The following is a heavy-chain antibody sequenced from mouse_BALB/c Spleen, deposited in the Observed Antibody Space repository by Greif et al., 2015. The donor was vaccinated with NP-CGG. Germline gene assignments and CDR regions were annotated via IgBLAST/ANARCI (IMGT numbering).Heavy chain of an antibody. CDR2: ISTYYGDA. V-gene: IGHV1S137*01. CDR3: ARPYDYYAMDY. D-gene: IGHD6-5*01. Sequence: VQLQQSGAELVRPGVSVKISCKGSGYTFTDYAMHWVKQSHAKSLEWIGVISTYYGDASYNQKFKGKATMTVDKSSSTAYMELARLTSEDSAIYYCARPYDYYAMDYWGQGTSVTVSS. CDR1: GYTFTDYA. J-gene: IGHJ4*01.